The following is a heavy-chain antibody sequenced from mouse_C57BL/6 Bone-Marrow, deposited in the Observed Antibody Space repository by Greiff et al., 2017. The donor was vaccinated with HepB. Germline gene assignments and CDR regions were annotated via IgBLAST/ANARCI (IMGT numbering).Heavy chain of an antibody. V-gene: IGHV1-63*01. J-gene: IGHJ1*03. D-gene: IGHD1-1*01. CDR3: ARAGSSWYFDV. CDR1: GYTFTNYW. Sequence: VQLQQSGAELVRPGTSVKMSCKASGYTFTNYWIGWAKQRPGHGLEWIGDIYPGGGYTNYNEKFKGKATLTADKSSSTAYMQFSSLTSEDAAIYYCARAGSSWYFDVWGTGTTVTVSS. CDR2: IYPGGGYT.